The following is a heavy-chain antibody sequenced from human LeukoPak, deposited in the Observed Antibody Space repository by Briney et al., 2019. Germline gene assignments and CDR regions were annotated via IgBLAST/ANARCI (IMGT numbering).Heavy chain of an antibody. Sequence: GGSLRLSCAASGFTFSSYAMSWVRQAPGKGLEWVSDINGSGGSTYYADFVKGRFTISRDNSKNTLYLQMHSLRAEDTAVYYCARDLSGVAGYTYGRGIDYWGQGTLVTVSS. CDR1: GFTFSSYA. D-gene: IGHD5-18*01. CDR2: INGSGGST. CDR3: ARDLSGVAGYTYGRGIDY. J-gene: IGHJ4*02. V-gene: IGHV3-23*01.